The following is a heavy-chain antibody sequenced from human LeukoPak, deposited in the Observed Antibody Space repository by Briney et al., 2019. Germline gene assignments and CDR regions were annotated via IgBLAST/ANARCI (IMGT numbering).Heavy chain of an antibody. CDR3: ARGGSYYNEAFDI. Sequence: GGSLRLSRAGSGFTFRSYSMSWVRQAPGKGPGWVSYISSSSGTIYYADSVKGRFTISRDNAKNSLYLQMNSLRAEDTAVYYCARGGSYYNEAFDIWGQGTMVTVSS. CDR2: ISSSSGTI. V-gene: IGHV3-48*01. J-gene: IGHJ3*02. D-gene: IGHD1-26*01. CDR1: GFTFRSYS.